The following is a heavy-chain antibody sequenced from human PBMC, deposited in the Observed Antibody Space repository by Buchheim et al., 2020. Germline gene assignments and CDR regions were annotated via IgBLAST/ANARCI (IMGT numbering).Heavy chain of an antibody. D-gene: IGHD5-18*01. CDR3: ARDRRLDTADRAYYYYMDV. Sequence: QVQLVQSGAEVKKPGASVKVSCKASGYTFTSYYMHWVRQAPGQGLEWMGIINPSGGSTSYAQKFQGRVTMTRDTSKSTGYMELSSLRSEDTAVYYCARDRRLDTADRAYYYYMDVWGKGTT. CDR1: GYTFTSYY. CDR2: INPSGGST. J-gene: IGHJ6*03. V-gene: IGHV1-46*01.